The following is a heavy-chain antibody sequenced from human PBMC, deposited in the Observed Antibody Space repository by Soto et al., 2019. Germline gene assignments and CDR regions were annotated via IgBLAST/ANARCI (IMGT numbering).Heavy chain of an antibody. V-gene: IGHV5-51*01. CDR1: GYIFSGCW. CDR2: IYPGDSDT. D-gene: IGHD6-19*01. CDR3: ARREGTGWPY. Sequence: PGDSLKISCQASGYIFSGCWIGWVRQMPGRCLEWMGVIYPGDSDTRYSPSFQGQVTISADKSISTAYLQWSNLKASDTAIYYCARREGTGWPYWGQGTLVTASS. J-gene: IGHJ4*02.